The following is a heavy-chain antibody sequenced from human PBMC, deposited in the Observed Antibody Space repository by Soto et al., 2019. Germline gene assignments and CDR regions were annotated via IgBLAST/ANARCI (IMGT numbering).Heavy chain of an antibody. J-gene: IGHJ6*02. CDR3: ARDQGMVRGDGGTDV. CDR1: GGSFSVYY. D-gene: IGHD3-10*01. V-gene: IGHV4-34*01. Sequence: SETLSLTCAVYGGSFSVYYWSLIRQPPGKGLEWIGEINHSGSTNYNPSLKSRVTISVDTSKNQFSLKLNSVTAADTAVYYCARDQGMVRGDGGTDVWGQGSXVAASS. CDR2: INHSGST.